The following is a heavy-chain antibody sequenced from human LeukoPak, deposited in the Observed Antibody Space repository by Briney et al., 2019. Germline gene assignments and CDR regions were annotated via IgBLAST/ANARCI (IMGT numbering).Heavy chain of an antibody. D-gene: IGHD1-26*01. CDR1: GFTFSNAC. CDR3: ANDRLGAILYFDS. Sequence: GGSLRLSCAASGFTFSNACMSWVRQAPGKGLEWVSGISGSGGSTVYADSMKGRFTISRDNSMNTMYLQMNRLRAEDTAVYYCANDRLGAILYFDSWGQGTLVTVSS. V-gene: IGHV3-23*01. J-gene: IGHJ4*02. CDR2: ISGSGGST.